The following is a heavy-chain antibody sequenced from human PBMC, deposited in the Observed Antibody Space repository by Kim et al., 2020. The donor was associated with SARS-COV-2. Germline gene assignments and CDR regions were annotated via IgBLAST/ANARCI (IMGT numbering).Heavy chain of an antibody. D-gene: IGHD5-18*01. V-gene: IGHV3-33*01. J-gene: IGHJ4*02. Sequence: YYADTGKGRFTISRDKSKDTLYRQMNSLRAEETAVDYCAGGSIQLWLFDYWGQGTLVTVSS. CDR3: AGGSIQLWLFDY.